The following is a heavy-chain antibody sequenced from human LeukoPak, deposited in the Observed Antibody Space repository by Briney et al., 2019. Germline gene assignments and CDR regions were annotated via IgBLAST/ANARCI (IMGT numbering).Heavy chain of an antibody. CDR1: GGTFSSYA. CDR3: ARDNRITYSSGPWGPFDY. V-gene: IGHV1-69*04. D-gene: IGHD6-19*01. J-gene: IGHJ4*02. CDR2: IIPILGIA. Sequence: GASVKVSCKASGGTFSSYAISWVRQAPGQGLEWMGRIIPILGIANYVQKFQGRVTITADKSTSTAYMELSSLRSEDTAVYYCARDNRITYSSGPWGPFDYWGQGTLVTVSS.